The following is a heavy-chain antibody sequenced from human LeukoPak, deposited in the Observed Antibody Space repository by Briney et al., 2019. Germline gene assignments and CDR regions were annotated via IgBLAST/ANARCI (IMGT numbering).Heavy chain of an antibody. D-gene: IGHD3-10*01. J-gene: IGHJ4*02. Sequence: ASVKVSCKASGYTFTGYYMHGVRQAPGQGLEWTGWINPNSGGTNYAQKFQGRVTMTRDTSISTAYMELSRLRSDDTAVYYCARVRWFGDPNFDYWGQGTLVTVSS. CDR1: GYTFTGYY. CDR3: ARVRWFGDPNFDY. CDR2: INPNSGGT. V-gene: IGHV1-2*02.